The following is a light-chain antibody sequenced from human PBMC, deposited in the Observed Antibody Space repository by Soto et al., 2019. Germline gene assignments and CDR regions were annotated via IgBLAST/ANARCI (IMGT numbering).Light chain of an antibody. V-gene: IGKV3-15*01. CDR1: QSVSSN. Sequence: EIVMTQSPATLSVSPGERATLSCRASQSVSSNLAWYQQKAGQATRLLIYGGSTRATGIPARFSGSGSGTEFTLTISSLQSEDFAVYYCQQYNNWPWTFGQGTKVEIK. CDR3: QQYNNWPWT. CDR2: GGS. J-gene: IGKJ1*01.